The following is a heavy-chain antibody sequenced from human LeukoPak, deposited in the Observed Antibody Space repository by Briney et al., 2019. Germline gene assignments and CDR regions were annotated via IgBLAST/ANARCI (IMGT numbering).Heavy chain of an antibody. CDR1: GYTFTSYD. V-gene: IGHV1-8*01. D-gene: IGHD3-16*01. Sequence: ASVKVSCKASGYTFTSYDINWVRQATGQGLEWMAWMNPNSGNTGYAQKFQGRVTITRNTSISTAYMELSSLRSEDTAVYYCARIDGGGTGIQGFDPWGQGTLVTVSS. CDR3: ARIDGGGTGIQGFDP. J-gene: IGHJ5*02. CDR2: MNPNSGNT.